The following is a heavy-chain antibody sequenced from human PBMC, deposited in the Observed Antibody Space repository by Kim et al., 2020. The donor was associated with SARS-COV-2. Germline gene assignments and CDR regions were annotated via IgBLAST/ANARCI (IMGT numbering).Heavy chain of an antibody. CDR1: GYSFTDYW. CDR2: VLPRASDI. D-gene: IGHD3-10*01. CDR3: ASHAQGTDRDFLDV. Sequence: GESLKISCKGSGYSFTDYWIGWVRQMPGKGLEWMGIVLPRASDIRYSPSFQGQVTISADKSINTAYLPLSGLRASDTALYFCASHAQGTDRDFLDVWGQG. V-gene: IGHV5-51*01. J-gene: IGHJ6*02.